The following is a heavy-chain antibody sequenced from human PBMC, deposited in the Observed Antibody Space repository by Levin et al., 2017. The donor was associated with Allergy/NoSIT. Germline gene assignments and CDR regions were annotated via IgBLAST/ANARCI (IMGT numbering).Heavy chain of an antibody. CDR1: GGSIRSSY. J-gene: IGHJ4*02. Sequence: SQTLSLPCPVSGGSIRSSYWSWIRQPPGKGLEWIGYIYYSGSTNYNPSLKSRVTISVDTSKNQFSLKLSSVTAADTAVYYCARDPDYWGQGTLVTVSS. CDR3: ARDPDY. CDR2: IYYSGST. V-gene: IGHV4-59*01.